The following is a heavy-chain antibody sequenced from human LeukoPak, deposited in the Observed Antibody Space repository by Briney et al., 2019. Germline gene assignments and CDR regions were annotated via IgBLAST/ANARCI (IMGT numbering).Heavy chain of an antibody. CDR1: GGSISSYY. J-gene: IGHJ6*03. V-gene: IGHV4-59*01. CDR2: IYYSEST. CDR3: ARMGVYYYYYYMDV. Sequence: SETLSLTCTVSGGSISSYYGSWLRQPPGKGMERIGYIYYSESTNYNPSLKSRVTISVDTSKNQFSLKLSSVTAADTAVYYCARMGVYYYYYYMDVWGKGTTVTVSS. D-gene: IGHD2-8*01.